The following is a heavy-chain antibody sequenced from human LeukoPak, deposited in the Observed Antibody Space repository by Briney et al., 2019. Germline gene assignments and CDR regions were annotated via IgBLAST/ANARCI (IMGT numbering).Heavy chain of an antibody. CDR1: GGSISNYY. D-gene: IGHD2-21*02. V-gene: IGHV4-59*01. CDR2: IYYSGST. J-gene: IGHJ3*02. CDR3: ARYSYCGGDCYDAFDI. Sequence: PSETLSLTCTVSGGSISNYYWSWIRQPPGKGLEWIGYIYYSGSTNYNPSLKSRVTISIDTSKNQFSLKLSSVTAADTAVYYCARYSYCGGDCYDAFDIWGQGTMVTVSS.